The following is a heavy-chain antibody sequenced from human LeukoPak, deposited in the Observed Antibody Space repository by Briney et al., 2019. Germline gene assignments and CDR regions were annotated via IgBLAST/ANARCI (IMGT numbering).Heavy chain of an antibody. J-gene: IGHJ6*02. D-gene: IGHD3-22*01. CDR3: ARDNRALYDSSGYYYYGMDV. Sequence: PSETLSLTCTVSGGSISSYYWSWIRQPPGKGLEWIGYIYYSGSTYYNPSLKSRVTISVDTSKNQFTLKLSSVTAADTAEYYCARDNRALYDSSGYYYYGMDVWGQGTTVTVSS. CDR2: IYYSGST. V-gene: IGHV4-59*01. CDR1: GGSISSYY.